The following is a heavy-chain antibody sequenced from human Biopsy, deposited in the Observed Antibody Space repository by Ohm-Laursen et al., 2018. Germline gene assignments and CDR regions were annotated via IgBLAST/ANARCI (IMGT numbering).Heavy chain of an antibody. D-gene: IGHD3-3*01. V-gene: IGHV4-34*01. CDR2: INHSGST. CDR3: ARGEYYAYWSGARKLNYFDY. CDR1: GGSFSGTY. J-gene: IGHJ4*02. Sequence: TLSFTCAVSGGSFSGTYWSWIRQTPGKGLEWIGEINHSGSTKYNPSFESRVTISVDTSKNQFSLNLFSVTAADAARYFCARGEYYAYWSGARKLNYFDYWGQGTLVTVTS.